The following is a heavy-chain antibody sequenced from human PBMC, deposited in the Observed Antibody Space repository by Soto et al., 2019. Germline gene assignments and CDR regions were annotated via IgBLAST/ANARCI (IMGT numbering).Heavy chain of an antibody. J-gene: IGHJ4*02. V-gene: IGHV1-69*06. CDR3: ASHEGGGSSAQFDY. D-gene: IGHD2-15*01. Sequence: SVKVSCKASGGTFSSYAISCVRQAPGQGLEWMGGIIPIFGTANYAQKFQGRVTITADKSTSTAYMELSSLRSEDTAVYYCASHEGGGSSAQFDYWGQGTLVTVSS. CDR1: GGTFSSYA. CDR2: IIPIFGTA.